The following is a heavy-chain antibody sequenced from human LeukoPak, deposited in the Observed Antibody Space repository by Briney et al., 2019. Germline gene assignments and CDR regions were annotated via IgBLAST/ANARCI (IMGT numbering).Heavy chain of an antibody. V-gene: IGHV3-20*04. Sequence: GGSLRLSCAASGFTFDDYGMSWVRQAPGKGLEWVSGINWNGGSTGYADSVKGRFTISRDNAKNTLYLQMNSLRAEDTAVYYCAKSLGIAVDYWGQGTLVTVSS. CDR3: AKSLGIAVDY. D-gene: IGHD6-13*01. J-gene: IGHJ4*02. CDR1: GFTFDDYG. CDR2: INWNGGST.